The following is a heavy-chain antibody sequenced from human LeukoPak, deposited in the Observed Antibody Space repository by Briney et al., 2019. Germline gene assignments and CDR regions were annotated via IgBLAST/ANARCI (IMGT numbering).Heavy chain of an antibody. J-gene: IGHJ6*02. CDR2: IYYSGST. V-gene: IGHV4-59*01. CDR3: ARDFGILTGSYYYYYGMDV. CDR1: GGSISSYY. Sequence: PSETLSLTCTVSGGSISSYYWSWIRQPPGKGLEWIGYIYYSGSTNYNPSLKSRVTISVDTSKNQFSLKLSSVTAADTAVYYCARDFGILTGSYYYYYGMDVWGQGTTVTVSS. D-gene: IGHD3-9*01.